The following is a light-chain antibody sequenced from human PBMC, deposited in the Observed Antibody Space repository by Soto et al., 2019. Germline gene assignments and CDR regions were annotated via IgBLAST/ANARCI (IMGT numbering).Light chain of an antibody. Sequence: QPVLTQPPSVSGAPGQRVTISCTGSSSNIGAGSDVHWYQHLPGTAPKLLIYGNNNRPSGVSDRFSGSKSGTSASLAITGLQAEDEADYYCQSYDSSLSVVFGGGTKVTVL. CDR2: GNN. CDR1: SSNIGAGSD. CDR3: QSYDSSLSVV. J-gene: IGLJ2*01. V-gene: IGLV1-40*01.